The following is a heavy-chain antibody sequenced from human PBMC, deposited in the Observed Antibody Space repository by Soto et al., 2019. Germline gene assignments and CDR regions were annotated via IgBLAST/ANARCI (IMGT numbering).Heavy chain of an antibody. CDR1: GYSFASYW. CDR3: ARHKAFYYDSSGA. D-gene: IGHD3-22*01. J-gene: IGHJ5*02. Sequence: GESLKISCKGSGYSFASYWISWVRQMPAKGLEWMGRIDPSDSYANYSPSFQGHVTFSADKSISTAYLQWSSLRASDTAMYYCARHKAFYYDSSGAWGQGTMVTVLL. CDR2: IDPSDSYA. V-gene: IGHV5-10-1*01.